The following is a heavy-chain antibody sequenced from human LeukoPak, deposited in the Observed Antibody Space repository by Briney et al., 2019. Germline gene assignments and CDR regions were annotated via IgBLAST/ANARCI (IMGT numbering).Heavy chain of an antibody. J-gene: IGHJ4*02. V-gene: IGHV3-30*03. CDR3: ARGENSKTYPVSGY. D-gene: IGHD2/OR15-2a*01. Sequence: GKSLRLSCAASGFTFSSYGMHWVRQAPGKGLEWVAVTSSDGSSKYYIDSVKGRFTISRDNSKNTLFLQMNSLRAEDTAVYYCARGENSKTYPVSGYWGQGTLVTVSS. CDR2: TSSDGSSK. CDR1: GFTFSSYG.